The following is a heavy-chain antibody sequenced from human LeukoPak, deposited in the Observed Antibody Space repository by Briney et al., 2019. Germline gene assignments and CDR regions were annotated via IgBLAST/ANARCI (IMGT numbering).Heavy chain of an antibody. Sequence: GESLQISSKGPGYIFTTYWIGWARPVPGKGLEWMGIIYPGDSDTRYSPSFQGQVTISADKSIRTAYLQWSSLKASDTAIYYCARLLYYFDSSGSYYAPKAFDIWGQGTRVTVSS. V-gene: IGHV5-51*01. J-gene: IGHJ3*02. CDR2: IYPGDSDT. CDR3: ARLLYYFDSSGSYYAPKAFDI. D-gene: IGHD3-22*01. CDR1: GYIFTTYW.